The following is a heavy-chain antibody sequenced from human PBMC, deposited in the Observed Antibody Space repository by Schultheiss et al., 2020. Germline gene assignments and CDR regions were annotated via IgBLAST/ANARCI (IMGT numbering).Heavy chain of an antibody. CDR2: INHSGST. V-gene: IGHV4-34*01. D-gene: IGHD4-23*01. Sequence: SETLSLTCTVSGGSTSSYYWSWIRQPPGKGLEWIGEINHSGSTYYNPSLKSRVTISVDTSKNQFSLKLSSVTAADTAVYYCARHPTTVVTPFDYWGQGTLVTVSS. CDR1: GGSTSSYY. CDR3: ARHPTTVVTPFDY. J-gene: IGHJ4*02.